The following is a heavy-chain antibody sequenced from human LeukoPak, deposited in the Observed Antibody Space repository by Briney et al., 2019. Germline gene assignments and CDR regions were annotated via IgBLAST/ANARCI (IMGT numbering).Heavy chain of an antibody. CDR2: MNPNSGNT. CDR3: ARGNYDFWSGYYSGGNWFDP. D-gene: IGHD3-3*01. V-gene: IGHV1-8*01. Sequence: EASVKVSCKPSGYTFTSYDINWVRQATGQGLEWMGWMNPNSGNTGYAQKFQGRVTMTRNTSISTAYMELSSLRSEDTAVYYCARGNYDFWSGYYSGGNWFDPWGQGTLVTVSS. CDR1: GYTFTSYD. J-gene: IGHJ5*02.